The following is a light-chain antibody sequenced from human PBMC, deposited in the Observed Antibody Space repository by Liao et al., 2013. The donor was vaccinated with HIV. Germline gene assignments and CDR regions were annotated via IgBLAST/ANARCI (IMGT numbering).Light chain of an antibody. V-gene: IGLV3-1*01. Sequence: SYDLTQPPSLSVSPGHTVTITCSGDDLGNKFVCWFQQKPGQSPVLVMYENKQRPSGIPERFSGSNSGNTATLTISGTQAMDEADYYCQAWDTSHVVFGGGTTLTVL. CDR1: DLGNKF. CDR2: ENK. J-gene: IGLJ2*01. CDR3: QAWDTSHVV.